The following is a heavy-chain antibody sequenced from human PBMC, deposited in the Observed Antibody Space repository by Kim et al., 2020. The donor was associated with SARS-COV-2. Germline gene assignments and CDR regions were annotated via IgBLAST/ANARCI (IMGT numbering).Heavy chain of an antibody. V-gene: IGHV5-51*01. Sequence: RYHPSLQGPVTVSVDKSINTSYLRCTSLKASDTAIYYCARRGSGNFDYFDYWGQGTLVTVSS. D-gene: IGHD1-26*01. J-gene: IGHJ4*02. CDR3: ARRGSGNFDYFDY.